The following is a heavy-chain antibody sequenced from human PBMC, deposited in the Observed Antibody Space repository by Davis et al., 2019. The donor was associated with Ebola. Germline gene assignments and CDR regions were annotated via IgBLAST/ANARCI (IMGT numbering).Heavy chain of an antibody. CDR2: ISAYNGNT. CDR3: ASLYYYDSSGYLTPFSHYYGMDV. J-gene: IGHJ6*02. D-gene: IGHD3-22*01. CDR1: GYTFTSYG. Sequence: ASVKVSCKASGYTFTSYGISWVRQAPGQGLEWMGWISAYNGNTNYAQKLQGRVTMTTDTSTSTAYMELRRLRSDDTAVYYCASLYYYDSSGYLTPFSHYYGMDVWGQGTTVTVSS. V-gene: IGHV1-18*01.